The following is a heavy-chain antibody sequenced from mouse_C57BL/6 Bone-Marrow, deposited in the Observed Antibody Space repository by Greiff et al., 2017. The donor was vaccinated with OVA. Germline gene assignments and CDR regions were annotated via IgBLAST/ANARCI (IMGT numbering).Heavy chain of an antibody. CDR1: GFSLSTFGMG. Sequence: ESGPGILQPSQTLSLTCSFSGFSLSTFGMGVGWIRQPSGKGLEWLAHIWWDDDKYYNPALKSRLTISKDTSKNQVFLKIANVDTADTATYYCARIAPDYYGSSYPYGRGTGTTVTVSS. CDR3: ARIAPDYYGSSYPYG. CDR2: IWWDDDK. J-gene: IGHJ1*03. V-gene: IGHV8-8*01. D-gene: IGHD1-1*01.